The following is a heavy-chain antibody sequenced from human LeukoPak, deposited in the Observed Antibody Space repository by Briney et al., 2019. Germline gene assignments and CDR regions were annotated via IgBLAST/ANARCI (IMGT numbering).Heavy chain of an antibody. CDR1: GFTVSSNY. CDR3: ARGGDIVGDEDAFDI. V-gene: IGHV3-66*01. CDR2: IYRSGST. D-gene: IGHD2-15*01. J-gene: IGHJ3*02. Sequence: PGGSLRLSCAASGFTVSSNYLSWIRQAPGKGLEWVSVIYRSGSTHYADSVKDRFIISRDNSKNTLYLQMNSLRAEDTAVYYCARGGDIVGDEDAFDIWGQGTMVTVSS.